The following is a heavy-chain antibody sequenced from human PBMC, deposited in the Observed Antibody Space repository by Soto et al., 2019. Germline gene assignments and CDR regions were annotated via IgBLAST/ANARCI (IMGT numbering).Heavy chain of an antibody. D-gene: IGHD3-3*01. V-gene: IGHV3-33*01. Sequence: GGSLRLSCAASGFTFSSYGMHWVRQAPGKGLEWVAVIWYDGSNKYYADSVKGRFTISRDNSKNTLYLQMNSLRAEDTAVYYCARAPWASTTIFGVVFDYWGQGTLVTVSS. CDR1: GFTFSSYG. J-gene: IGHJ4*02. CDR3: ARAPWASTTIFGVVFDY. CDR2: IWYDGSNK.